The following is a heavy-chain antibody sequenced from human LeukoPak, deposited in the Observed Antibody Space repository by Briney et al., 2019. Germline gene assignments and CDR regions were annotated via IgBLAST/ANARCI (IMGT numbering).Heavy chain of an antibody. CDR3: ARDRRPNSYSSGWADC. D-gene: IGHD6-19*01. Sequence: SETLSLTCTVSDGSISSSTYYWGWIRQPPGKGLEWIGSIYYSGNTYSNPSLKSRVTISVDTSKNQFSLKLSSVTAADTAVYYCARDRRPNSYSSGWADCWGQGTLVTVSS. CDR1: DGSISSSTYY. J-gene: IGHJ4*02. V-gene: IGHV4-39*02. CDR2: IYYSGNT.